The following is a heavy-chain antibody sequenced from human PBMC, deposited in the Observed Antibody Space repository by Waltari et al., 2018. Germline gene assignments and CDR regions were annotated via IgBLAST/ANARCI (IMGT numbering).Heavy chain of an antibody. CDR3: ARAGTSLAYN. CDR1: GYPFTGYY. J-gene: IGHJ4*02. D-gene: IGHD6-6*01. Sequence: QVQLVQSGAEVKKPGASLKVSCKASGYPFTGYYLPWVRQAPGQGLEWMGWINAKTDATKYAQKFQGRVTMTRDTSIGTAYMELSRLTSDDTAVYYCARAGTSLAYNWGQGTLVTVSS. V-gene: IGHV1-2*02. CDR2: INAKTDAT.